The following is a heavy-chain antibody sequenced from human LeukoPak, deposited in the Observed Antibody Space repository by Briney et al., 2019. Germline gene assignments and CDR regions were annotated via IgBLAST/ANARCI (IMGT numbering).Heavy chain of an antibody. CDR1: GGSISSYY. J-gene: IGHJ4*02. CDR3: ARGSGRFGESPFDY. CDR2: IYYSGST. V-gene: IGHV4-59*01. D-gene: IGHD3-10*01. Sequence: SETLSLTCTVSGGSISSYYWSWIRQPPGKGLEWIGYIYYSGSTNYNPSLKSRVTISVDTSKNQFSLKLSSVTAADTAVYYCARGSGRFGESPFDYWGQGTLVTVSS.